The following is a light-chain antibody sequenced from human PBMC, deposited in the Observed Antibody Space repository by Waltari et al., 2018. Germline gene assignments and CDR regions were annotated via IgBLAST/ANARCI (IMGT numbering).Light chain of an antibody. Sequence: EIVLTQSPGTLSLSPGERPTLPCRASQSVGSFLAGYQQNPGQAPRLLIYDASNRATGIPARFSGSGSGTDFTLTISSLEPEDFAVYYCQQRSNWPRITFGQGTRLEI. J-gene: IGKJ5*01. CDR3: QQRSNWPRIT. CDR2: DAS. V-gene: IGKV3-11*01. CDR1: QSVGSF.